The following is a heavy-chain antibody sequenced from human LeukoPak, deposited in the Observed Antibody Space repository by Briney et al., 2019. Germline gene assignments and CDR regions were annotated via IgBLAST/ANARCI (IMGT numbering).Heavy chain of an antibody. J-gene: IGHJ6*03. V-gene: IGHV3-53*01. D-gene: IGHD3-10*01. CDR3: ARSLRVRGVPDYTDV. CDR2: IHKSAIT. Sequence: GGSLRLSCAASGFTVSSNYMTWVRQAPGKGLEWVSVIHKSAITYYADTVKGRFTISRDNSKNTLYLQMNSLRAEDTAVYYCARSLRVRGVPDYTDVWGKGTTVIISS. CDR1: GFTVSSNY.